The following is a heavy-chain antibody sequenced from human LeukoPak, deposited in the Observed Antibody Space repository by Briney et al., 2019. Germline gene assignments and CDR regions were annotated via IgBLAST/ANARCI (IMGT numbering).Heavy chain of an antibody. CDR3: ARLLVGTLYYFDY. CDR2: TYYSGST. Sequence: PSETLSLTCTVSGGSISSSSYYWGWIRQPPGKGLEWIGSTYYSGSTYYNPSLKSRATISVDTSKNQFSLKLSSVTAADTAVYYCARLLVGTLYYFDYWGQGTLVTVSS. D-gene: IGHD2-21*02. V-gene: IGHV4-39*01. CDR1: GGSISSSSYY. J-gene: IGHJ4*02.